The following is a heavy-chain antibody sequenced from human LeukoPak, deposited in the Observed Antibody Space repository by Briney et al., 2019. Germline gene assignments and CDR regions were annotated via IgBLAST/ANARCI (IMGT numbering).Heavy chain of an antibody. CDR3: ARAPKYWVPRGTYYFDY. J-gene: IGHJ4*02. D-gene: IGHD2-8*02. Sequence: PGGSLRLSCAASGFTVSSNYMSWVRQAPGKGLEWVSVIYSGGSTYYADSVKGRFTISRDNSKNTLYLQMNSLRAEDTAVYYCARAPKYWVPRGTYYFDYWGQGTLVTVSS. CDR2: IYSGGST. V-gene: IGHV3-66*01. CDR1: GFTVSSNY.